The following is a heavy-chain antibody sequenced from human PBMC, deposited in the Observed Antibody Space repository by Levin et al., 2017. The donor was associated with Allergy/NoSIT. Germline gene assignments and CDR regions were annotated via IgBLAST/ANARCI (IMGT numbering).Heavy chain of an antibody. Sequence: SETLSLTCTVSGGSIGSSYWSWIRQSAGKGLEWIGRMYSSGNTNYNPSLKSRVTMSLDTSKNQFSLNLTSVTAADTAVYYCTRGKEARWFDPWGQGTLVIVSS. V-gene: IGHV4-4*07. CDR2: MYSSGNT. J-gene: IGHJ5*02. CDR3: TRGKEARWFDP. CDR1: GGSIGSSY.